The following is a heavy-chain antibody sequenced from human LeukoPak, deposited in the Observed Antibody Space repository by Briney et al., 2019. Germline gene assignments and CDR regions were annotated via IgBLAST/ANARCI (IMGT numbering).Heavy chain of an antibody. CDR2: IWYDGSNK. Sequence: GGSLRLSCAASGFTFSSYGMHWVRQAPGKGLEWVAVIWYDGSNKYYADSVKGRFTISRDNSKNTLYLQMNSLRAEDTAVYYCVAGLGLVDFDYWGQGTLVTVSS. J-gene: IGHJ4*02. CDR1: GFTFSSYG. CDR3: VAGLGLVDFDY. D-gene: IGHD3/OR15-3a*01. V-gene: IGHV3-33*01.